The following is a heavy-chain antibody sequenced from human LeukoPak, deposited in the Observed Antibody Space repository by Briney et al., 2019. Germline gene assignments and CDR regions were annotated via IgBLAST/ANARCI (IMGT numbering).Heavy chain of an antibody. CDR2: MNPNRGNT. Sequence: GASVKVSCKASGYTFTSYDINWVRQATGQGLEWMGWMNPNRGNTDYALKFQGRVTITRNTSISTAYMELSSLRSQDTAVYYCARRRVGTHFDSWGQGTLVTVSS. D-gene: IGHD1-14*01. CDR1: GYTFTSYD. V-gene: IGHV1-8*03. CDR3: ARRRVGTHFDS. J-gene: IGHJ4*02.